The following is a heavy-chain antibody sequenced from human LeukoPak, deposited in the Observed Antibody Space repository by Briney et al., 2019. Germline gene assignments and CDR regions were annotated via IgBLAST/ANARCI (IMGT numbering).Heavy chain of an antibody. CDR2: IYYSGST. Sequence: SETLSLTCTVSGGSISSSSYYWGWIRQPPGKGLEWIGSIYYSGSTYYNPSLKSRVTISVDTSKNQFSLKLSSVTAVDTAVYYCARQGLVDIWGQGTMVTVSS. V-gene: IGHV4-39*01. CDR3: ARQGLVDI. CDR1: GGSISSSSYY. J-gene: IGHJ3*02.